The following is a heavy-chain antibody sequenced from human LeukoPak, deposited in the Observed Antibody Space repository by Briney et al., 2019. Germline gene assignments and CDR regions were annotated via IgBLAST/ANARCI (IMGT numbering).Heavy chain of an antibody. V-gene: IGHV4-31*03. CDR2: IYNDGTT. Sequence: PSETLSLTCTVSGGSITSSGYYWTWIRQHPGKGLEWIGYIYNDGTTYFNPSLQSRVTISIDTSMNQFSLKLSSVTAADKAVYFCARDDRGAVADNSFDIWGQGTMVTVSS. CDR3: ARDDRGAVADNSFDI. CDR1: GGSITSSGYY. J-gene: IGHJ3*02. D-gene: IGHD4-23*01.